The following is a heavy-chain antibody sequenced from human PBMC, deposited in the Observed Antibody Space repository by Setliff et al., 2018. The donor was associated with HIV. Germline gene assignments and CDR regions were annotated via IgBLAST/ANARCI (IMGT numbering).Heavy chain of an antibody. D-gene: IGHD5-18*01. CDR3: ARGWSEDTSMVQVEYFEH. V-gene: IGHV1-69*06. CDR1: GDTFTSYV. J-gene: IGHJ1*01. Sequence: SVKVSCKASGDTFTSYVISWVRQAPGQGLEWMGGIVLMSNTADYAPKFQGRVTITADKSTSTAYMELSSLRSEDTAVYFCARGWSEDTSMVQVEYFEHWGQGTLVTVSS. CDR2: IVLMSNTA.